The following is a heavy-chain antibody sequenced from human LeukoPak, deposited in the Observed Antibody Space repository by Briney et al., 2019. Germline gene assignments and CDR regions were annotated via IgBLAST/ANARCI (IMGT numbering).Heavy chain of an antibody. CDR2: IIPIFGTA. Sequence: GASVKVSCKASGGTFSSYAISWVRQALGQGLEWMGGIIPIFGTANYAQKFQGRVTITADESTSTAYMELSSLRSEDTAVYYCARRERAVAGTSHFDYWGQGTLVTVSS. CDR1: GGTFSSYA. J-gene: IGHJ4*02. CDR3: ARRERAVAGTSHFDY. V-gene: IGHV1-69*13. D-gene: IGHD6-19*01.